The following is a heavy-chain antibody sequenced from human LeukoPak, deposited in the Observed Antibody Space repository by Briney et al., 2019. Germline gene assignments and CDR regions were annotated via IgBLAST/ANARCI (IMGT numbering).Heavy chain of an antibody. Sequence: GASVKVSCKASGYTFTSYGISWVRQAPGQGLEWMGWISAYNGNTNYAQKLQGRVTMTTDTSTSTAYMELRSLRSDDTAVYYCARVRRGSYGVYCFDYWGQGTLVTVSS. CDR2: ISAYNGNT. V-gene: IGHV1-18*01. CDR3: ARVRRGSYGVYCFDY. D-gene: IGHD1-26*01. J-gene: IGHJ4*02. CDR1: GYTFTSYG.